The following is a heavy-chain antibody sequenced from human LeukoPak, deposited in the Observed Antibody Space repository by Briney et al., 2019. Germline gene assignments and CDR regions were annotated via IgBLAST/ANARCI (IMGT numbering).Heavy chain of an antibody. D-gene: IGHD3-3*01. CDR2: IIPIFGTA. CDR1: GGTFSSYA. V-gene: IGHV1-69*13. Sequence: SVKVSCKASGGTFSSYAISWVRQAPGQGLEWMGGIIPIFGTANYAQKFQGRVTITADESTSTAYMELSSLRSEDTAVYYCARGGLVRYDFWSGAFDIWGQGTMVTVSS. J-gene: IGHJ3*02. CDR3: ARGGLVRYDFWSGAFDI.